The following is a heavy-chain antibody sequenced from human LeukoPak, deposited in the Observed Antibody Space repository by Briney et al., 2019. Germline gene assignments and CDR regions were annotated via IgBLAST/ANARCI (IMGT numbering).Heavy chain of an antibody. CDR1: GGTFISYA. J-gene: IGHJ6*03. CDR2: IIPIFGTA. V-gene: IGHV1-69*05. Sequence: SVKVSCKASGGTFISYAISWVRQAPGQGLEWMGGIIPIFGTANYAQKFQGRVTITTDESTSTAYMELSRLTSEHTAVYYCPGSEAARSPECGYSYYYYYLDVWGKGTTVTVSS. D-gene: IGHD6-6*01. CDR3: PGSEAARSPECGYSYYYYYLDV.